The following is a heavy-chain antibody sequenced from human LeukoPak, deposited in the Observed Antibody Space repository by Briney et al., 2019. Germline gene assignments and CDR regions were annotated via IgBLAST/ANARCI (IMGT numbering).Heavy chain of an antibody. Sequence: GGSLRLSCAASGFTFSNYAMSWVRQAPGKGLEWVSYISSSGSTIYYADSVKGRFTISRDNAKNSLYLQMNSLRAEDTAVYYCARVKGSGWYEVDYWGQGTLVTVSS. CDR2: ISSSGSTI. CDR3: ARVKGSGWYEVDY. D-gene: IGHD6-19*01. V-gene: IGHV3-48*03. J-gene: IGHJ4*02. CDR1: GFTFSNYA.